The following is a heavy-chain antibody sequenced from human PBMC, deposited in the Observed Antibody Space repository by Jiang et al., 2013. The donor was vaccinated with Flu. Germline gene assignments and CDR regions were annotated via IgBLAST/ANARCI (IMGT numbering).Heavy chain of an antibody. V-gene: IGHV4-59*08. CDR3: ARLRGGDYFIAQF. J-gene: IGHJ4*02. CDR2: IYYTGST. CDR1: GGSINNYY. Sequence: SGSGLVKPSETLSLTCTVSGGSINNYYWSWIRQSPGKGLEWIGNIYYTGSTTYNPSLRRRVAISLDTSKNQFSLKLDSVTAADTAVYYCARLRGGDYFIAQFWGQGALVTVSS. D-gene: IGHD4-17*01.